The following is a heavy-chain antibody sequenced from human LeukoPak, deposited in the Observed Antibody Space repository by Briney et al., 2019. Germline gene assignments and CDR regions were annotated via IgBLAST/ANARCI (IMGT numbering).Heavy chain of an antibody. CDR1: GGTFSSYA. J-gene: IGHJ6*02. D-gene: IGHD3-9*01. CDR3: ARLLRLRYFDWLLPTDYYYYGMDV. CDR2: IIPIFGTA. Sequence: ASVKVSCKASGGTFSSYAISWVRQAPGQGLEWMGGIIPIFGTANYAQKFQGRVTITADESTSTAYMELSSPRSEDTAVYYCARLLRLRYFDWLLPTDYYYYGMDVWGQGTTVTVSS. V-gene: IGHV1-69*13.